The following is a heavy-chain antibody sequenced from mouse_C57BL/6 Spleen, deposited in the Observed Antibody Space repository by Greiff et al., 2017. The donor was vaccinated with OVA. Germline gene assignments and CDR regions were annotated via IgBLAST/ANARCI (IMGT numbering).Heavy chain of an antibody. CDR2: IDPSDSST. J-gene: IGHJ2*01. CDR1: GYTFTSYW. V-gene: IGHV1-69*01. D-gene: IGHD1-1*01. CDR3: LITTVVGGFDY. Sequence: QVQLQQPGAELVMPGASVKLSCKASGYTFTSYWMHWVKQRPGQGLEWIGEIDPSDSSTNYNHKFKGKSTLTVDKSSSTAYMQLSSLTSEDSAVYYCLITTVVGGFDYWGQGTTLTVSS.